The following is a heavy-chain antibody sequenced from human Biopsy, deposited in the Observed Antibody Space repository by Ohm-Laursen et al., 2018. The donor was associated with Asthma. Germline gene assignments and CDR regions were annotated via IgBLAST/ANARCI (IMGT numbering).Heavy chain of an antibody. V-gene: IGHV3-74*01. J-gene: IGHJ6*02. CDR1: GFTFSSYW. D-gene: IGHD3-10*01. Sequence: SLRLSCAASGFTFSSYWMHWVRQAPGKGLVWVSRINSDGSSTSYADSVKGRFAISRDNAKNTLYLQMNSLRAGDAAVYYCAKDVVWFRELGGMDVWGQGTTVTVSS. CDR3: AKDVVWFRELGGMDV. CDR2: INSDGSST.